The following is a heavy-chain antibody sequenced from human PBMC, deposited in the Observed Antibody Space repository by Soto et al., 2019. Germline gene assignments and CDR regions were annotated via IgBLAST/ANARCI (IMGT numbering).Heavy chain of an antibody. J-gene: IGHJ4*02. Sequence: SETLSLPCTVSPGSISSGGYYWSSIRQHPGTGLEWIGYIYYSGSTYYTPSLKSRVTIAVDTSKNQFSLKLFSVTAADTVVYYCSRANLDYYGSGRYHVFDYLRQGALVTVSS. CDR3: SRANLDYYGSGRYHVFDY. CDR1: PGSISSGGYY. CDR2: IYYSGST. D-gene: IGHD3-10*01. V-gene: IGHV4-31*03.